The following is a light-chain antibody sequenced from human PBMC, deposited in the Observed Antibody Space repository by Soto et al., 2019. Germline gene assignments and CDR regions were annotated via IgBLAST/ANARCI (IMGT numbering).Light chain of an antibody. CDR1: QRISSW. V-gene: IGKV1-5*01. CDR2: DSS. Sequence: DIQITQSPSTLSASVGDRVTITCRASQRISSWLAWYQQKTGRAPKLLSYDSSSLESWVPSRFSGSGSGTEFHLTISTMQPDDFATYYCQQYDSISVTFGQGTRLEIK. CDR3: QQYDSISVT. J-gene: IGKJ5*01.